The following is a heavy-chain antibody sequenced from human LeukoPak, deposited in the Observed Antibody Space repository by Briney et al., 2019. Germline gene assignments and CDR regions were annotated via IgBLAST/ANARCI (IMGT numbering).Heavy chain of an antibody. CDR3: ASSGSYRFDY. J-gene: IGHJ4*02. CDR2: FSYDGRNK. CDR1: GFSFANYA. V-gene: IGHV3-30*04. Sequence: GGSLRLSCVASGFSFANYAIHWVRQAPGKGLEWVAVFSYDGRNKYYADSVKGRFTISRDNAKNSLYLQMNSLRDEDTAVYYCASSGSYRFDYWGQGTLVTVSS. D-gene: IGHD1-26*01.